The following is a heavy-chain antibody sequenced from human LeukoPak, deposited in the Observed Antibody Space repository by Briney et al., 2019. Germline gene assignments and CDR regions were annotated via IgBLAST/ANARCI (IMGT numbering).Heavy chain of an antibody. D-gene: IGHD6-19*01. CDR3: AREVEQWLVRRTGWFDP. J-gene: IGHJ5*02. Sequence: SETLSLTCAVYGGSFSGYYWSWTRQPPGKGLEWIGEINHSGSTNYNPSLKSRVTISVDTSKNQFSLKLSSVTAADTAVYYCAREVEQWLVRRTGWFDPWGQGTLVTVSS. CDR1: GGSFSGYY. V-gene: IGHV4-34*01. CDR2: INHSGST.